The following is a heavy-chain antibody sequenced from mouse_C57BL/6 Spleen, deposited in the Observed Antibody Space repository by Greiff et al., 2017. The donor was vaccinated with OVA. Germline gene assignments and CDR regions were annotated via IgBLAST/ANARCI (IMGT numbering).Heavy chain of an antibody. CDR3: ARRNYYGSSYMYFDV. CDR2: IYPRSGNT. D-gene: IGHD1-1*01. CDR1: GYTFTSYG. V-gene: IGHV1-81*01. Sequence: QVQLQQSGAELARPGASVKLSCTASGYTFTSYGISWVKQRTGQGLEWIGEIYPRSGNTYYNEKFKGKATLTADKSSSTAYMELRSLTSEDSAVYFCARRNYYGSSYMYFDVWGTGTTVTVSS. J-gene: IGHJ1*03.